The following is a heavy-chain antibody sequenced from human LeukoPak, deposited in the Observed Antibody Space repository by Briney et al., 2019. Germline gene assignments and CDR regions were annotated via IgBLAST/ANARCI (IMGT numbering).Heavy chain of an antibody. CDR1: GFTFSSYV. V-gene: IGHV3-23*01. Sequence: TGGSLRLSCAASGFTFSSYVMSWVRQAPGKGLEWVSGISDSGGSTYYADSVKGRFTISRDNSKNTLYLQMNSLRAEDTAVYYCAKDFWGSSGSVWGKGTTVTVSS. CDR3: AKDFWGSSGSV. CDR2: ISDSGGST. J-gene: IGHJ6*04. D-gene: IGHD3-3*01.